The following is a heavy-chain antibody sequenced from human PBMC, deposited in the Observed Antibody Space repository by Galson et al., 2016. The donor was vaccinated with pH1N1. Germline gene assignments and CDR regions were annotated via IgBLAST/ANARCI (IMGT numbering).Heavy chain of an antibody. J-gene: IGHJ4*02. CDR1: GFTFDDHA. CDR2: ISWNSGSI. Sequence: SLRLSCAASGFTFDDHAMHWVRQAPGKGLEWVSRISWNSGSIGYADSVKGRFTISRDNAKNSLYLQMNSLRAEDTALYYCAKDMDYYGSGPFGDWGQGTLFTVSS. V-gene: IGHV3-9*01. CDR3: AKDMDYYGSGPFGD. D-gene: IGHD3-10*01.